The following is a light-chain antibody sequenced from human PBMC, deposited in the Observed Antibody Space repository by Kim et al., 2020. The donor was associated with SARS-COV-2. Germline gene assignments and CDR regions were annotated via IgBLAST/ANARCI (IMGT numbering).Light chain of an antibody. V-gene: IGKV1-39*01. J-gene: IGKJ3*01. CDR1: QSISRF. CDR2: AAS. Sequence: DIRMTQSPSSMSASVGDRVTITCRASQSISRFLNWYQQKQGKAPKLLIYAASNLQSGVPSRFSGSGSGTDFTLTITSLELEDFATYYCQQTDNVRFTFGPGTKVDIK. CDR3: QQTDNVRFT.